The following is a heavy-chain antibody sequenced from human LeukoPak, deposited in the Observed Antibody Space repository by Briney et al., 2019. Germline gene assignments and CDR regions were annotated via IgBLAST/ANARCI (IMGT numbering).Heavy chain of an antibody. D-gene: IGHD3-9*01. Sequence: NPGGSLRLSCTASGFTFSDYYVTWIRQAPGKGLEWVSYISGSGRPRYADSATGRFTISRDNARNSLYLQMSSLRVEDTAVYYCARAPTGQIDYWGQGTLVTVSS. V-gene: IGHV3-11*01. CDR3: ARAPTGQIDY. CDR2: ISGSGRP. CDR1: GFTFSDYY. J-gene: IGHJ4*02.